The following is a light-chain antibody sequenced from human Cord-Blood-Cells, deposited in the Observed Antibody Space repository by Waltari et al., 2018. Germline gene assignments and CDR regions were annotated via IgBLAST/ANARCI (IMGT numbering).Light chain of an antibody. CDR3: NSRDSSGNHLV. Sequence: SSELTQDTAVSVALGQTVRITCQGDSLRSYYASWYQQKPGQAPVLVIYGKNNRPSGIPDRFSGSSAGNTASLTITGAQAEDEADYCCNSRDSSGNHLVFGGGTKLTVL. CDR1: SLRSYY. CDR2: GKN. J-gene: IGLJ2*01. V-gene: IGLV3-19*01.